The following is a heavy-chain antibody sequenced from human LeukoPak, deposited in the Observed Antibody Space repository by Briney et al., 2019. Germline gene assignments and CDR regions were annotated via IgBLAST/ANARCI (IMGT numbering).Heavy chain of an antibody. Sequence: GRSLRLSCAASGFTFSSYGMHWVRQAPGKGLEWVAVISYDGSNKYYADSVKGRFTISRDNSKNTLYLQMNSLRAEDTAVYYCAKSSGRNYDFWSGYYIGWFDPWGQGTLVTVSS. V-gene: IGHV3-30*18. D-gene: IGHD3-3*01. J-gene: IGHJ5*02. CDR2: ISYDGSNK. CDR3: AKSSGRNYDFWSGYYIGWFDP. CDR1: GFTFSSYG.